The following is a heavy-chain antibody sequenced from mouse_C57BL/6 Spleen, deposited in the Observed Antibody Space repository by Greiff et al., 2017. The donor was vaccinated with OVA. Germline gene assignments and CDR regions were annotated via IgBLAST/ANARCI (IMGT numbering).Heavy chain of an antibody. CDR1: GYTFTSYW. D-gene: IGHD1-1*01. CDR3: ARLRTTVVAKDYYAMDY. V-gene: IGHV1-69*01. CDR2: IDPSDSYT. Sequence: VQLQQPGAELVMPGASVKLSCKASGYTFTSYWMHWVKQRPGQGLEWIGEIDPSDSYTNYNQKFKGKSTLTVDKSSSTAYMQLSSLTSEDSAVYYCARLRTTVVAKDYYAMDYWGQGTSVTVSS. J-gene: IGHJ4*01.